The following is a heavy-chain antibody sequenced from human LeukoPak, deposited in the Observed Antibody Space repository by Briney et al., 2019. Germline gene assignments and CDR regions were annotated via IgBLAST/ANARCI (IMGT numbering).Heavy chain of an antibody. CDR2: ISGSGGST. Sequence: GGSLRLSCAASGFTFSSYAMSWVRQAPGKGLEWVSAISGSGGSTYYADSVKGRFTISRDNSKNTLYLQMNSLRAEDTAVYYCANTAWGWDIVVVPADYWGQGSLVTVSS. CDR3: ANTAWGWDIVVVPADY. CDR1: GFTFSSYA. V-gene: IGHV3-23*01. D-gene: IGHD2-2*01. J-gene: IGHJ4*02.